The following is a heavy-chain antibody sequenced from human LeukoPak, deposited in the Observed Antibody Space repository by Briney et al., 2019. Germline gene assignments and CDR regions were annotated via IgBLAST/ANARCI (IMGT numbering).Heavy chain of an antibody. Sequence: PGGSLRLSCAASGFTFSSYGMSWVRQTPGKGLEWVSGISVNGGRTYYADSLKGRFTLSRDSSKNTLYLQVNSLRAEDTAVYYCARDAILVAGTGSYYYYMDVWGKGTTVTVSS. J-gene: IGHJ6*03. D-gene: IGHD6-19*01. V-gene: IGHV3-23*01. CDR1: GFTFSSYG. CDR2: ISVNGGRT. CDR3: ARDAILVAGTGSYYYYMDV.